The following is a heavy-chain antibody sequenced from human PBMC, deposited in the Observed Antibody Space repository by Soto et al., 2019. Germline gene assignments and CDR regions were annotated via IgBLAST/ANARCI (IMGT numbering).Heavy chain of an antibody. Sequence: GGSLRLSCAASRYTFKSHGLSWVRQAPGKGLEWVSTIDFSGVNTHYADSVKGRFTISRDNSRNTLHLQMHDLRADDTALYYCVSWVSANFDYWGQGTVVTVSS. CDR1: RYTFKSHG. CDR3: VSWVSANFDY. V-gene: IGHV3-23*01. D-gene: IGHD3-16*01. J-gene: IGHJ4*02. CDR2: IDFSGVNT.